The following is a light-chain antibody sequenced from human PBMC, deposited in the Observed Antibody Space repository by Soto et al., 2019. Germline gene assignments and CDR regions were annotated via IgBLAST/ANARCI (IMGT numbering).Light chain of an antibody. J-gene: IGKJ5*01. V-gene: IGKV3-15*01. Sequence: EIVMTQSPATLSVSPGESATLSCRASQSVSSNLAWHQQKPGQAPRILMYDASTRATGISARLSGSGSGTEITLTISSLQSEDFAVYYCQQYHNWPITFGQGTRLEIK. CDR3: QQYHNWPIT. CDR1: QSVSSN. CDR2: DAS.